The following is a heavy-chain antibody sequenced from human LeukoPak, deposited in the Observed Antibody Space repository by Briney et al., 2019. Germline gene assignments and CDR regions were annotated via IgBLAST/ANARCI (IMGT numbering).Heavy chain of an antibody. CDR2: IIPIFGTA. CDR3: ARVLGQQLVRGWFDP. D-gene: IGHD6-13*01. J-gene: IGHJ5*02. Sequence: SVKVSCKASGGTFSSYAISWVRQAPGQGLEWMGGIIPIFGTANYAQKFQGRVAITTDESTSTAYMELSSLRSEDTAVYYCARVLGQQLVRGWFDPWGQGTLVTVSS. V-gene: IGHV1-69*05. CDR1: GGTFSSYA.